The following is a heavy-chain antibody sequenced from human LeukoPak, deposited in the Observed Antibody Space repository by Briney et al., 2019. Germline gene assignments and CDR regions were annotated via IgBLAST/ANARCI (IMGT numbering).Heavy chain of an antibody. Sequence: ASVKVSCKASGYTFTGYYMHWVRQAPGQGLEWMGWINPNSGGTNYAQKFQGRVTMTRDTSISTAYMELSRLRSDDTAVYYCARDPHADGYNEGGGDHWGQGTLVTVSS. CDR2: INPNSGGT. CDR3: ARDPHADGYNEGGGDH. D-gene: IGHD5-24*01. V-gene: IGHV1-2*02. J-gene: IGHJ4*02. CDR1: GYTFTGYY.